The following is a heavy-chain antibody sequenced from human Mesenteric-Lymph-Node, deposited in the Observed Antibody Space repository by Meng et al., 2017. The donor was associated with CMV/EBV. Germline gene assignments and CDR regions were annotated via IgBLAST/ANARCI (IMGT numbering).Heavy chain of an antibody. D-gene: IGHD2-15*01. CDR1: GYTFFRYG. J-gene: IGHJ5*02. CDR2: ISGYNGNT. CDR3: ARVGLGFQFDP. Sequence: ASVNVSCKASGYTFFRYGISWVRQAPGQGLEWMGWISGYNGNTDYAQRFQGRVTITRDTSTNTAYMELRSLKSDDTAVYYCARVGLGFQFDPWGQGSLVTVSS. V-gene: IGHV1-18*01.